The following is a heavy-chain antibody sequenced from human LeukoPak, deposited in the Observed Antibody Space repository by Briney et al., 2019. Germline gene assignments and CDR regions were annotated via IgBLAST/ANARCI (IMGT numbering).Heavy chain of an antibody. Sequence: GGSLRLSCAASGFTFSSYGMHWVRQAPGKGLERVAVISYDGSNKYYADSVKGRFTISRDNSKNTLYLQMNSLRAEDTAVYYCAKDLVATTVFDYWGQGTLVTVSS. CDR2: ISYDGSNK. CDR3: AKDLVATTVFDY. CDR1: GFTFSSYG. D-gene: IGHD5-12*01. J-gene: IGHJ4*02. V-gene: IGHV3-30*18.